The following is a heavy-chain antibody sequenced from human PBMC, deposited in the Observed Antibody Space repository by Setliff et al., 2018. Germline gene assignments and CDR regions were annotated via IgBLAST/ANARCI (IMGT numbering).Heavy chain of an antibody. CDR3: ARDHVYGSQYYYYYYGMDV. V-gene: IGHV3-21*01. D-gene: IGHD3-10*01. CDR2: ISSSSGHI. Sequence: PGGSLRLSCAASGFTFDDYAMHWVRQAPGKGLEWVSLISSSSGHIYHAASVRGRFTISRDNAKNSLYLQMNSLRAEDTAVYYCARDHVYGSQYYYYYYGMDVWGQGTTVTVSS. CDR1: GFTFDDYA. J-gene: IGHJ6*02.